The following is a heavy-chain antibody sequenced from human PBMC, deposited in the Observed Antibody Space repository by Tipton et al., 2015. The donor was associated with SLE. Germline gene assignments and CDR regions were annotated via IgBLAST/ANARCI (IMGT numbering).Heavy chain of an antibody. CDR2: IDSYNGYT. V-gene: IGHV1-18*01. Sequence: QSGAEVKKPGASVRISCKASGDTFTTSYMHWVRQAPGQGLEWMGWIDSYNGYTKYAQNLQGRVTMTSDTSTNTAYMELRSLRYDDTAAYSCARGFDGSPRYFDLWGRGPLVTVFS. J-gene: IGHJ2*01. CDR1: GDTFTTSY. CDR3: ARGFDGSPRYFDL. D-gene: IGHD5-24*01.